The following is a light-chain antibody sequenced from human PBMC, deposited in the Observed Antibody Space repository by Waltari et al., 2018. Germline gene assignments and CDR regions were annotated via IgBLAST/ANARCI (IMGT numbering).Light chain of an antibody. CDR1: QSVSSSY. J-gene: IGKJ1*01. CDR3: QQYGSTRRT. CDR2: GAS. V-gene: IGKV3-20*01. Sequence: EIVLTQSPGTLSLSPGERATLSCRASQSVSSSYLAWYQQKPGQAPRLLIYGASSRATGIPDRCSGSGSETDFTLTSSRLEPEDFAVYYCQQYGSTRRTFGQGTKVEIK.